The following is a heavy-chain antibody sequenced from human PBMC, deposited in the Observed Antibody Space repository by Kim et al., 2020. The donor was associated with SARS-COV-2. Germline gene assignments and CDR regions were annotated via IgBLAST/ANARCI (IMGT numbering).Heavy chain of an antibody. V-gene: IGHV4-34*01. D-gene: IGHD3-10*01. Sequence: LKSRVTIAVDTSKNQFSLKLSSVTAADTAVYYCAGDRGYYYGSGSFLFDYWGQGTLVTVSS. CDR3: AGDRGYYYGSGSFLFDY. J-gene: IGHJ4*02.